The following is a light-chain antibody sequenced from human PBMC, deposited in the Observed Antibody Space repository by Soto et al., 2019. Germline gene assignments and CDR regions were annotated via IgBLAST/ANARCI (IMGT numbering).Light chain of an antibody. Sequence: DIQMTQSPSSLSASVGDRVTITCRASQSISIYLNWYQQKPGKAPRLLIYAASRLQSGVPSRFSGSGSGTDFSLTISCLQPEDFATYYCPQSYIMPIYTFGQGTRLDIK. CDR2: AAS. CDR1: QSISIY. CDR3: PQSYIMPIYT. V-gene: IGKV1-39*01. J-gene: IGKJ2*01.